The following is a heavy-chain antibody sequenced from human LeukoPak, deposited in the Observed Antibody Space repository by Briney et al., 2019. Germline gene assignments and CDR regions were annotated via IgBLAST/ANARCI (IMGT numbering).Heavy chain of an antibody. CDR1: GFTFSSYA. Sequence: TGGSLRLSCAASGFTFSSYAMHWVRQAPGKGLEWVAVISYDGSNKYYADSVKGRFTISRDNSKKSLYLQMNSLRAEDTAVYYCARETIAAAGKGFDPWGQGTLVTVSS. D-gene: IGHD6-13*01. CDR3: ARETIAAAGKGFDP. J-gene: IGHJ5*02. CDR2: ISYDGSNK. V-gene: IGHV3-30*04.